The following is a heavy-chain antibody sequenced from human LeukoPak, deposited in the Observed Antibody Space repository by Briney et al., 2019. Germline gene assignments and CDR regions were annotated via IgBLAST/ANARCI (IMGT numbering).Heavy chain of an antibody. CDR3: AKSPSGRSRISRFDY. Sequence: PGGSLRLSCAASGFAFSTYEMNWVRQAPGKGLEWVAVISYDGSNKYYADSVNGRFTISRDNSKNTLSLQMNSLRAEDTAVYYCAKSPSGRSRISRFDYWGQGILVTVSS. V-gene: IGHV3-30*18. CDR2: ISYDGSNK. CDR1: GFAFSTYE. J-gene: IGHJ4*02. D-gene: IGHD1-26*01.